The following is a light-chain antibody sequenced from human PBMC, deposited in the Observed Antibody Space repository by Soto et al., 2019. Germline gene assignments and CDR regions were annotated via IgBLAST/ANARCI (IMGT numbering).Light chain of an antibody. CDR3: SSYAGGNVV. V-gene: IGLV2-8*01. Sequence: QSVLTQPPSASGSPRQSVTISCTGTSSDVGGYNYVSWYQQHPGKVPKLMIYEVSKRPSGVPDRFSGSKSGNTASLTVSGLQAEDEADYYCSSYAGGNVVFGGGTKVTVL. CDR2: EVS. J-gene: IGLJ2*01. CDR1: SSDVGGYNY.